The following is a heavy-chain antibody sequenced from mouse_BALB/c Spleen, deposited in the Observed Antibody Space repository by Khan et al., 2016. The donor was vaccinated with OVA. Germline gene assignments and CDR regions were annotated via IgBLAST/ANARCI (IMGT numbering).Heavy chain of an antibody. V-gene: IGHV5-17*02. J-gene: IGHJ2*01. D-gene: IGHD2-3*01. CDR3: ARCDGYYVGY. Sequence: EVELVESGGGLVQPGGSRKLSCAASGFTFSSFGMHWVRQAPEKGLEWVAYIRSGSSTIYYADTVKGRFTISRDNPKNTLFLQMTSLRSEDTAMYYCARCDGYYVGYWGQGTTLTVSS. CDR2: IRSGSSTI. CDR1: GFTFSSFG.